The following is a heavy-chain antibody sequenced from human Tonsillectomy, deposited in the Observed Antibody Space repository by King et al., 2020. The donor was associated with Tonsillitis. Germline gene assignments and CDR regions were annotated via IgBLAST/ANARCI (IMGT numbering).Heavy chain of an antibody. CDR1: GFTFDDYA. J-gene: IGHJ4*02. D-gene: IGHD3-22*01. V-gene: IGHV3-9*01. Sequence: VQLVESGGGLVQPGRSLRLSCAASGFTFDDYAMHWVRQAPGKGLEWVSGISWNSGSIGYADSVKGRFTISRDNAKNSLYLQMNSLRAEDTALYYCAKRGYDSSCPMIIGYFDYWGQGTLVTVSS. CDR3: AKRGYDSSCPMIIGYFDY. CDR2: ISWNSGSI.